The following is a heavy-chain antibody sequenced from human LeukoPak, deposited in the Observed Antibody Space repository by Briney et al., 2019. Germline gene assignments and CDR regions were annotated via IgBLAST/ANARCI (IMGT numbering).Heavy chain of an antibody. D-gene: IGHD5-12*01. CDR1: GFTFSSYA. CDR3: AKLEWLRFAPFDY. Sequence: GGSLRLPCAASGFTFSSYAMGWVRQAPGKGLEWVSAISGSGGSTYYADSVKGRFTISRDNSKNTLYLQMNSLRAEDTAVYYCAKLEWLRFAPFDYWGQGTLVTVSS. V-gene: IGHV3-23*01. J-gene: IGHJ4*02. CDR2: ISGSGGST.